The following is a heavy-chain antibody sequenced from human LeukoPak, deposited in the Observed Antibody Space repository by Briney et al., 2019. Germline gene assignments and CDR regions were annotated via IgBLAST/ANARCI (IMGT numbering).Heavy chain of an antibody. CDR2: INWNGGST. CDR1: GFTFDDYG. V-gene: IGHV3-20*04. J-gene: IGHJ4*02. D-gene: IGHD5-12*01. CDR3: ARDLERGYSGYDSPDY. Sequence: GGSLRLSCAASGFTFDDYGMSWVRQAPGKGLEWVSGINWNGGSTGYADSVKGRFTISRDNAKNSLYLQMNSLRAEDTAVYYCARDLERGYSGYDSPDYWGQGTLVTVSS.